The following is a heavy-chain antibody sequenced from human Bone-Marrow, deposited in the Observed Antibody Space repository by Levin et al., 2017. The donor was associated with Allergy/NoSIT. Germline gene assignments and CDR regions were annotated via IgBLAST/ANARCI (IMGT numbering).Heavy chain of an antibody. CDR3: AQGSGSPIPDN. CDR2: IIPIFGST. V-gene: IGHV1-69*13. D-gene: IGHD1-26*01. Sequence: SVKVSCKSSGGTFSSYALSWVRQAPGQGLEWVGGIIPIFGSTNYAHKFRDRVTITADESTTTAYMELTSLRSDDTAVYYCAQGSGSPIPDNWGQGTLVAVSA. CDR1: GGTFSSYA. J-gene: IGHJ4*02.